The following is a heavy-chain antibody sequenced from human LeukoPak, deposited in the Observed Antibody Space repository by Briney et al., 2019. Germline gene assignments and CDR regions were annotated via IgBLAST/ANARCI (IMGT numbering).Heavy chain of an antibody. CDR3: ARASTVTTEYYYGMDV. Sequence: GGSLRLSCAASGFTFSSYAMSWVRQAPGKGLEWVSSISSSSSYIYYADSVKGRFTISRDNAKNSLYLQMNSLRAEDTAVYYCARASTVTTEYYYGMDVWGQGTTVTVSS. CDR2: ISSSSSYI. D-gene: IGHD4-17*01. CDR1: GFTFSSYA. V-gene: IGHV3-21*01. J-gene: IGHJ6*02.